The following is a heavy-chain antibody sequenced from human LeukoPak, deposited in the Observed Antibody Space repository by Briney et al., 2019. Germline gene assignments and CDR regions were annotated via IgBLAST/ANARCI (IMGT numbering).Heavy chain of an antibody. CDR2: MHYSGST. Sequence: SETLSLTSTVSGGSIRSYYWFWIRQPPGKGLEWIGNMHYSGSTNYNPSLKSRVTISVDTSRNQFSLKLSSVTAADTAVYYCARAESSSWVDHWGQGTLVTVSS. CDR1: GGSIRSYY. V-gene: IGHV4-59*01. CDR3: ARAESSSWVDH. D-gene: IGHD6-13*01. J-gene: IGHJ4*02.